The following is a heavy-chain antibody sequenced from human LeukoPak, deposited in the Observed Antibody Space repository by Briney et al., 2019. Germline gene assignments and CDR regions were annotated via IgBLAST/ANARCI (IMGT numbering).Heavy chain of an antibody. V-gene: IGHV1-69*05. J-gene: IGHJ2*01. CDR2: IIPIFGTA. Sequence: ASVKVSCKASGGTFSSYAISWVRQAPGQGLEWMGSIIPIFGTANYAQKFQGRVTITTDESTNTAYMELSSLRSEDTAVYYCARDLGNYGGISAWYFDLWGRGTLVTVSS. CDR1: GGTFSSYA. CDR3: ARDLGNYGGISAWYFDL. D-gene: IGHD4/OR15-4a*01.